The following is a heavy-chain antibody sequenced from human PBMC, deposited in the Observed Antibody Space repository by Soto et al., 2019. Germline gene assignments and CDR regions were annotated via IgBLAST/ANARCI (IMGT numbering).Heavy chain of an antibody. D-gene: IGHD6-19*01. CDR2: ISATGGST. CDR1: GFTFTSYA. Sequence: PGGSLRLSCAASGFTFTSYAMSWVRQAPRKGLEWVSSISATGGSTFYADSVKGRLTISRDNSKSTLYLQMNSLGAEDTAVYYCAKESGGVQWLVRGNFDYWGQGTLVTVSS. J-gene: IGHJ4*02. CDR3: AKESGGVQWLVRGNFDY. V-gene: IGHV3-23*01.